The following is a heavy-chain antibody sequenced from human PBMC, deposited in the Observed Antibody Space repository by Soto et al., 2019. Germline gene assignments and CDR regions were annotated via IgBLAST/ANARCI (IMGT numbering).Heavy chain of an antibody. Sequence: EVQLVESGGGLVNPGGSLRLSCAASGFTFSDYSMNWVRQAPGKGLEWVSSISTGSSYIYYADSVKGRFTTSRDDAKNSLHLQMISLRAEDTAIYYCVRDRPGDHDFWSGYLNPGYFQHWGQGTLVTVSS. V-gene: IGHV3-21*02. CDR2: ISTGSSYI. CDR1: GFTFSDYS. D-gene: IGHD3-3*01. J-gene: IGHJ1*01. CDR3: VRDRPGDHDFWSGYLNPGYFQH.